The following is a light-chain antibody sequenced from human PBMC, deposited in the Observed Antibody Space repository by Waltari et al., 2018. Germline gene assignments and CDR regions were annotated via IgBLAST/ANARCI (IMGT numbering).Light chain of an antibody. J-gene: IGLJ2*01. CDR1: SSDVGRYNL. CDR3: CSYAGSSTVV. V-gene: IGLV2-23*01. Sequence: QSALTQPASVSRSPAQSITISCTGTSSDVGRYNLVSWYQQYPGKAPKLIIYERSKRPSGVSHRFSGSKSGNTASLTIYGLQAEDEADYYFCSYAGSSTVVFGGGTKLTVL. CDR2: ERS.